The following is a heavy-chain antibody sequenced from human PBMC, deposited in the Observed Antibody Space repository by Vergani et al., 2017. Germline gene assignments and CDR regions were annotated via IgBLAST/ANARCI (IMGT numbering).Heavy chain of an antibody. CDR1: GGSISSYY. Sequence: QVQLQESGPGLVKPSETLSLTCTVSGGSISSYYWSWIRPPPGKGLEWIGYIYYSGSTNYNPSLKSRVTISVDTSKNQFSLKLSSVTAADTAVYYCARNRYSSSWRQDWFDPWGQGTLVTVSS. CDR3: ARNRYSSSWRQDWFDP. D-gene: IGHD6-13*01. V-gene: IGHV4-59*01. CDR2: IYYSGST. J-gene: IGHJ5*02.